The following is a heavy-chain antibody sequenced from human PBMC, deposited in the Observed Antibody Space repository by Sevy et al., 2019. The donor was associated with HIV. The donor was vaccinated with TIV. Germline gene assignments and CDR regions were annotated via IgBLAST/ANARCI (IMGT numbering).Heavy chain of an antibody. CDR1: GGSISSSSYY. CDR2: IYYSGST. J-gene: IGHJ4*02. CDR3: ARRYYYDSSGYGTRNFDY. V-gene: IGHV4-39*01. Sequence: SETLSLTCTVSGGSISSSSYYWGWIRQPPGKGLEWIGSIYYSGSTYYNPSLKSPVTISVDTSKNQFSLKLSSVTAADTAVYYCARRYYYDSSGYGTRNFDYWGQGTLVTVSS. D-gene: IGHD3-22*01.